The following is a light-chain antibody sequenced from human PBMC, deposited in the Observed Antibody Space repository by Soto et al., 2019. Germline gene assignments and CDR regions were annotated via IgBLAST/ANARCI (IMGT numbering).Light chain of an antibody. CDR2: WAS. V-gene: IGKV4-1*01. Sequence: DIVMTQSPDSLAVSLGERATINCKSSQSVLYSSNNKNYLAWYQQKPGQPPKLIIYWASTRESGVPDRFSGSGSGTDFALAISSLRAEGVAVYYCQQYYTTPITFGQGTRLEI. CDR3: QQYYTTPIT. CDR1: QSVLYSSNNKNY. J-gene: IGKJ5*01.